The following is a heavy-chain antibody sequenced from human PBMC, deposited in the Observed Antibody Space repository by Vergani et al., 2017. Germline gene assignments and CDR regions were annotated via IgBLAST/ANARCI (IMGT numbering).Heavy chain of an antibody. CDR1: GFTFSDFS. CDR3: VRRHVDY. V-gene: IGHV3-21*04. Sequence: VQLVESGGGLVKPGGSLRLSCAASGFTFSDFSMSWVRQAPGKGLEWVAFIGSSGPYINYADSVKGRFTMSRDDSKNTFYLQMNRLRVEDTAVYYCVRRHVDYWGQGALVTVSS. CDR2: IGSSGPYI. J-gene: IGHJ4*02.